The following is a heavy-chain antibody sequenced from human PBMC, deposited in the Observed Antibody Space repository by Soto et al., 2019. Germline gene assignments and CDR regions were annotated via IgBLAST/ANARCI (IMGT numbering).Heavy chain of an antibody. Sequence: SETLSLTCTVSGGSIGTYYWNWIRQSPGKGLEWIGYIFYGGSTNYNPSLKSRLTLSVDTSKNQVSLKLSSVTAADTAVYYCARAALHNRGHCWFDPWGQGTQVTVSS. V-gene: IGHV4-59*12. CDR2: IFYGGST. J-gene: IGHJ5*02. CDR1: GGSIGTYY. D-gene: IGHD1-1*01. CDR3: ARAALHNRGHCWFDP.